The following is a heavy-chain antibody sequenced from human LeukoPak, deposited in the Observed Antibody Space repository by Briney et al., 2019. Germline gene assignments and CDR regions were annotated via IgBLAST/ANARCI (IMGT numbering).Heavy chain of an antibody. CDR1: GFTFNDYA. CDR2: ISWKSGSI. Sequence: GGSLRLSCAASGFTFNDYAMHWVRQAPGKGLEWVSGISWKSGSIGYADSVKGRFTISRDNARNSLYLQMNSLRAEDTALYYCAKGGSGSFYNGDFDYWGQGTLVTVSS. J-gene: IGHJ4*02. D-gene: IGHD3-10*01. V-gene: IGHV3-9*01. CDR3: AKGGSGSFYNGDFDY.